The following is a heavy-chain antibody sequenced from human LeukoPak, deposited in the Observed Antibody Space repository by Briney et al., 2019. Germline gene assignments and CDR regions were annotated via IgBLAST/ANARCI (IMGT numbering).Heavy chain of an antibody. CDR1: GYTFTSYY. CDR2: INPSGGST. V-gene: IGHV1-46*01. J-gene: IGHJ4*02. D-gene: IGHD3-10*01. Sequence: EASVKVSCKASGYTFTSYYMHWVRQAPGQGLEWMGIINPSGGSTSYAQKFQGRVTMTRDTSTSTVYMELSSLRSEDTAVYYCAREPGSGITMVRVFDYWGQGTLVTVSS. CDR3: AREPGSGITMVRVFDY.